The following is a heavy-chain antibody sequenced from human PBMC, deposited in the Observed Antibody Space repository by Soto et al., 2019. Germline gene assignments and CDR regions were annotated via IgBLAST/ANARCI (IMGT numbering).Heavy chain of an antibody. CDR1: GGSISSGDYY. CDR2: IYYRGST. J-gene: IGHJ4*02. V-gene: IGHV4-30-4*01. D-gene: IGHD3-10*01. CDR3: ARVGGFGATTIDY. Sequence: QVPLQESGPGLVKPSQTLSLTCTVSGGSISSGDYYWSWIRPPPGKGLEWIGYIYYRGSTYYNPSLQSRVTISVDTSKNQFSLKLSSVTAADTAVYYCARVGGFGATTIDYWGQGTLVTVSS.